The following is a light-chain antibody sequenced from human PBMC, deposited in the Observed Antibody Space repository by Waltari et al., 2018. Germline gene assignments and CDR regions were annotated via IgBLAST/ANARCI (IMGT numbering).Light chain of an antibody. Sequence: QTVVTPEPSLSVSPGGTFTLTCGLSSCPVSPSYYPSWYQQTPGQAPRPLIYSTNTRSSGVPDRFSGSILENKAALTITGAQADDECDYHCVLYMGGGIMFGGGTKLTVL. V-gene: IGLV8-61*01. CDR1: SCPVSPSYY. CDR2: STN. CDR3: VLYMGGGIM. J-gene: IGLJ3*02.